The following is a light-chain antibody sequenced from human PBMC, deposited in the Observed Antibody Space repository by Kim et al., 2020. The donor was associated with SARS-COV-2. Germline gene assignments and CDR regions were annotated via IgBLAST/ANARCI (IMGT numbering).Light chain of an antibody. CDR3: EQRSSWPLT. V-gene: IGKV3-11*01. CDR2: DAS. J-gene: IGKJ4*01. Sequence: LSPGERTPLSCRVSQSVGTFFAWYQQKPGQAPRLLIYDASNRATGTPARFSGSGSGTDFTLTISSLEPEDFALYYCEQRSSWPLTFGGGTKVDIK. CDR1: QSVGTF.